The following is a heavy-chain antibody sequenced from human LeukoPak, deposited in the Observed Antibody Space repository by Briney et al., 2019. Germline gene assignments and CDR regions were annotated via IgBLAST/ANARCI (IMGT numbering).Heavy chain of an antibody. Sequence: SETLSLTCTVSGGSLSSYYWRWIRQTPGKGLEWIGYIYYSGSTSYNPSLKSRVTISVDTSKNQFSLKLTAVSAADTAVYYCARGYSSGWYAFDIWGQGTMVTVSS. D-gene: IGHD6-19*01. J-gene: IGHJ3*02. V-gene: IGHV4-59*01. CDR2: IYYSGST. CDR3: ARGYSSGWYAFDI. CDR1: GGSLSSYY.